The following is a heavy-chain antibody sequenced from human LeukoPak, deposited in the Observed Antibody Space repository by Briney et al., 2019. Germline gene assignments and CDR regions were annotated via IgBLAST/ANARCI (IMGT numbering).Heavy chain of an antibody. V-gene: IGHV1-46*01. CDR2: INPSGGST. Sequence: GASVKVSCKTSGYSFTNYYMHWVRQAPGQGLEWMGIINPSGGSTNYAQKFQGRVTMTRDTSTTTVYMELSSLRSEDTAVYYCARDLGLTGYFDYWGQGTLVTVSS. CDR1: GYSFTNYY. D-gene: IGHD3-9*01. J-gene: IGHJ4*02. CDR3: ARDLGLTGYFDY.